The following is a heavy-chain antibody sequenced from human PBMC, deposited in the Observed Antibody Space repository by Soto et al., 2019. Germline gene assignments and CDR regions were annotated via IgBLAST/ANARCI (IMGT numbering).Heavy chain of an antibody. Sequence: SETLSLTCTVSGGSISSYYWSWIRQPPGKGLEWIGYIYYSGSTNYNPSLKSRVTISVDTSKNQFSLKLSSVTAADTAVYYCARSGYYYYYGMDVWGQGTTVTVSS. J-gene: IGHJ6*02. CDR1: GGSISSYY. CDR2: IYYSGST. CDR3: ARSGYYYYYGMDV. V-gene: IGHV4-59*01.